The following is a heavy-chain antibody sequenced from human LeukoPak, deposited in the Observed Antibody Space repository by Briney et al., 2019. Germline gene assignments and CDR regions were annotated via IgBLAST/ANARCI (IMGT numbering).Heavy chain of an antibody. Sequence: VKVSCKASGYTFTSYGISWVRQAPGQGLEWMGWISAYNGNTNYAQKLQGRVTMTTDTSTSTVYMELSSLRSEDTAVYYCARAYYHDSSDYYFPLDYWGQGTLVTVSS. CDR3: ARAYYHDSSDYYFPLDY. V-gene: IGHV1-18*01. CDR2: ISAYNGNT. J-gene: IGHJ4*02. D-gene: IGHD3-22*01. CDR1: GYTFTSYG.